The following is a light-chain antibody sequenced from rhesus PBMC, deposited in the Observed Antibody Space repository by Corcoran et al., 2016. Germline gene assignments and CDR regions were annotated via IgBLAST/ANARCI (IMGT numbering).Light chain of an antibody. CDR3: LQYSSSPFT. V-gene: IGKV1-22*01. CDR1: QSISSW. CDR2: KAS. Sequence: DIQMTQSPSSLSASVGDTVTITCRASQSISSWLDWYQQTPGKSPKLLIYKASSLQIGVTSRFSGSGSGTDCTLTIISLQPEDFATYYCLQYSSSPFTFGPGTKLDIK. J-gene: IGKJ3*01.